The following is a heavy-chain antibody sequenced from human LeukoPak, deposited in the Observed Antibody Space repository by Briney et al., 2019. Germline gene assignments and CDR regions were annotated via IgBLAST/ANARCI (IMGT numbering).Heavy chain of an antibody. CDR1: GYTFTSYG. CDR3: AKAHYSVAAAGMSDD. CDR2: ISAYNGNT. J-gene: IGHJ4*02. V-gene: IGHV1-18*01. D-gene: IGHD6-13*01. Sequence: ASVKVSCKASGYTFTSYGINWVRQAPGQGLEWMGWISAYNGNTNYAQKVQGRVTMTTDTSTRTAYMALRSLRSDDTAVYYCAKAHYSVAAAGMSDDWGQGTLVTVSS.